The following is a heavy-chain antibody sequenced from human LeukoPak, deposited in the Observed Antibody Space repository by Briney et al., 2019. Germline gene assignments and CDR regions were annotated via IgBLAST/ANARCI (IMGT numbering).Heavy chain of an antibody. CDR3: ARWGSGWYYFDY. CDR1: GGSISTNY. CDR2: IYRTGST. V-gene: IGHV4-4*07. J-gene: IGHJ4*02. D-gene: IGHD6-19*01. Sequence: SETLSLTCIVSGGSISTNYWSWIRLPAGKGLEWVGRIYRTGSTNYSPSLKSRVTMSIDTSKNQFSLKLSSVTAADTAVYYCARWGSGWYYFDYWGQGTLVTVSS.